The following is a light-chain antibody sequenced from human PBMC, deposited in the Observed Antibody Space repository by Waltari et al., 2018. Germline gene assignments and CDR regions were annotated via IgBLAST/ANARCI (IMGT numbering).Light chain of an antibody. CDR1: QSLSSNY. V-gene: IGKV3-20*01. J-gene: IGKJ1*01. CDR3: QQYGSSVT. Sequence: EIVLTQSPGTLSLSPGERATLSCRASQSLSSNYLAWYQQRPGQAPRLLIYGASSRATGIPDRFGGSGSGTDFTLTISRLEPEDFAVYYCQQYGSSVTFGQGTKVEVK. CDR2: GAS.